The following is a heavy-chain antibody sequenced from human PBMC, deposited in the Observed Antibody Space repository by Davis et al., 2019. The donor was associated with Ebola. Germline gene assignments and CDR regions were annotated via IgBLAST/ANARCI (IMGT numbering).Heavy chain of an antibody. J-gene: IGHJ4*02. D-gene: IGHD3-16*02. CDR1: GGSFSGYY. Sequence: MPSETLSLTCAVYGGSFSGYYWSWIRQLPGKGLEWIGEINHSGSTNYNPSLKSRVTISVDTSKNQFSLKLSSVTAADTAVYYCARGPDYDYVWGSYRLTYYFDYWGQGTLVIVSS. CDR2: INHSGST. CDR3: ARGPDYDYVWGSYRLTYYFDY. V-gene: IGHV4-34*01.